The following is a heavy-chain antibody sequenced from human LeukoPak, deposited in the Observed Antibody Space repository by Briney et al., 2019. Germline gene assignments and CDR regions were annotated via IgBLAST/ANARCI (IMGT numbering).Heavy chain of an antibody. CDR1: GYTFTSYY. Sequence: ATVRLPCKVSGYTFTSYYINWVRQASGQGREWMGRITPNRDNTGYAQNLRGRDTITRNTSISTAYMELSSLRSEDTAVYYCARGSGYWGQGTLVTVSS. V-gene: IGHV1-8*03. CDR2: ITPNRDNT. J-gene: IGHJ4*02. CDR3: ARGSGY.